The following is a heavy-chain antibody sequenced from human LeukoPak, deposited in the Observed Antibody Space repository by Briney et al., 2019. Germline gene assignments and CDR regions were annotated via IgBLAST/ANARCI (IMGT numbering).Heavy chain of an antibody. D-gene: IGHD2/OR15-2a*01. J-gene: IGHJ6*02. CDR2: ISAYNGNT. CDR3: ARVLGLYYYYGMDV. V-gene: IGHV1-18*01. CDR1: GYTFTSYG. Sequence: ASVKVSCKASGYTFTSYGISWVRQAPGQGLAWMGWISAYNGNTNYAQKLQGRVTMTTDTSTSTAYMELRSLRSDDTAVYYCARVLGLYYYYGMDVWGQGTTVTVSS.